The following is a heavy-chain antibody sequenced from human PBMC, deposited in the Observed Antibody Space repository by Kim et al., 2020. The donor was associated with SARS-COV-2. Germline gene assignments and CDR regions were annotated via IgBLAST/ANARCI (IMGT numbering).Heavy chain of an antibody. CDR3: ARSPGNVIWIGELIVAFDI. D-gene: IGHD3-10*01. Sequence: GRSLRLSCAASGFTFSSYAMHWVRQAPGKGLEWVAVISYDGSNKYYADSVKGRFTISRDNSKNTLYLQMNSLRAEDTAVYYCARSPGNVIWIGELIVAFDIWGQGTMVTVSS. CDR2: ISYDGSNK. V-gene: IGHV3-30*04. J-gene: IGHJ3*02. CDR1: GFTFSSYA.